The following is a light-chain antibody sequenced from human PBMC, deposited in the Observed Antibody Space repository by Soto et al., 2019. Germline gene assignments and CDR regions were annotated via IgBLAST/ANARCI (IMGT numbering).Light chain of an antibody. V-gene: IGLV1-40*01. CDR3: QSYDKRLTAYV. Sequence: QSVLTQPPSVSGAPGQRVTISCSGTSSSIGAGYEVHWYHQLPGTAPKLVVSGNGNRPSGVPNRLSASKSGTSASLAITGLQAEDEDHYYCQSYDKRLTAYVFGTGTKVTVL. CDR1: SSSIGAGYE. CDR2: GNG. J-gene: IGLJ1*01.